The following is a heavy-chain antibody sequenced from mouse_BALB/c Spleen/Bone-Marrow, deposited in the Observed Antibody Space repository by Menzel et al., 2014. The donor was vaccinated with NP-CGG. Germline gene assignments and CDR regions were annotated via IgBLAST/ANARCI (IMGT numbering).Heavy chain of an antibody. Sequence: VQLQQSGAELVKPGASVKLSCTASGFNIKDTYMHWVKQRPEQGLEWIGRIDPANGNTKYDPKFQGKATITADTSSNTVDLPLSSQTFEDTAVYYCARQEYAIYWYFDVWGAGTTVIISA. J-gene: IGHJ1*01. D-gene: IGHD2-10*02. CDR2: IDPANGNT. CDR3: ARQEYAIYWYFDV. CDR1: GFNIKDTY. V-gene: IGHV14-3*02.